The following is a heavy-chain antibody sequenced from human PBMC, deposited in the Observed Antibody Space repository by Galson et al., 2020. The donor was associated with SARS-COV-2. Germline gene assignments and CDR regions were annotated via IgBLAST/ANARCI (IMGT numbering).Heavy chain of an antibody. D-gene: IGHD3-16*01. V-gene: IGHV4-39*01. J-gene: IGHJ4*02. CDR1: GGSSSSGSYY. CDR3: ARLTIRMIFTMITGYFFDQ. Sequence: SETLSLTCNVSGGSSSSGSYYWGWIRQPPGKGLEWIGSIYYSGKIYYNPSLKSRVSISVDMSKNQFSLKLTSVTAADTAVYYCARLTIRMIFTMITGYFFDQWGQGTLVTVSS. CDR2: IYYSGKI.